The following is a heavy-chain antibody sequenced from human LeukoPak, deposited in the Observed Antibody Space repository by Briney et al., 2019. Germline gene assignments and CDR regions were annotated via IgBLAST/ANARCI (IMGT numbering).Heavy chain of an antibody. CDR3: ASVSYYYDSSGYAPFDY. V-gene: IGHV1-69*13. J-gene: IGHJ4*02. CDR2: IIPILGTA. D-gene: IGHD3-22*01. CDR1: GGTFSSYA. Sequence: SVKVSCKASGGTFSSYAISWVRQAPGQGLEWMGGIIPILGTANYAQKFQGRVTITADESTSTAYMELSSLRSEDTAVYYCASVSYYYDSSGYAPFDYWGQGTLVTVSS.